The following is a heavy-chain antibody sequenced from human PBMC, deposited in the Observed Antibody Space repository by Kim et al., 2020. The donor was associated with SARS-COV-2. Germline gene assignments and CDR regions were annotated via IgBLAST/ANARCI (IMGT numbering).Heavy chain of an antibody. Sequence: GGSLRLSCAASGFTFSSYAMSWVRQAPGKGLEWVSAISGSGGSTYYADSVKGRFTISRDNSKNTLYLQMNSLRAEDTAVYYCAKTFWSGYYLYYFDYWGQGTLVTVSS. CDR2: ISGSGGST. CDR1: GFTFSSYA. CDR3: AKTFWSGYYLYYFDY. J-gene: IGHJ4*02. D-gene: IGHD3-3*01. V-gene: IGHV3-23*01.